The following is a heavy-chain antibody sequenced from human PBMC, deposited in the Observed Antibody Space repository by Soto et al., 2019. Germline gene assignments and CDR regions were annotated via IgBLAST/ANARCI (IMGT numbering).Heavy chain of an antibody. D-gene: IGHD3-22*01. V-gene: IGHV3-30-3*01. J-gene: IGHJ1*01. CDR3: ARDAVSSGFAGTFHL. Sequence: QEQLVESGGGVVQPGRSLRLSCAASGFRFSDSSMHWVRQAPGKGLEWVAVTSGDESSKVYKDSVRDRFTISRDNSKNTLDLQMDSLKPDDTAIYYCARDAVSSGFAGTFHLWGQGTLVTVSS. CDR1: GFRFSDSS. CDR2: TSGDESSK.